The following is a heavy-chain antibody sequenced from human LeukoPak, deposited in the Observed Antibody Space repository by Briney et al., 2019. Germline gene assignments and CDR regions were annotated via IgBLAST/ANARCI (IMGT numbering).Heavy chain of an antibody. D-gene: IGHD3-10*01. CDR3: AKSNGYGLVDI. J-gene: IGHJ3*02. CDR1: GGSFSGYY. CDR2: INHSGST. Sequence: SETLSLTCAVYGGSFSGYYWSWIRQPPGKGLEWIGEINHSGSTNYNPSLKSRVTISLGTSRNQFSLKLNSVTAADTAVYYCAKSNGYGLVDIWGQGTMVTVSS. V-gene: IGHV4-34*01.